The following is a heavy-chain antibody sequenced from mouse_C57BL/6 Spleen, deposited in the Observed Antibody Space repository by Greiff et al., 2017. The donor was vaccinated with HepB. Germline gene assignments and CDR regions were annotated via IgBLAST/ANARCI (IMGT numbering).Heavy chain of an antibody. CDR1: GYTFTSYW. CDR2: IDPSDSYT. V-gene: IGHV1-50*01. Sequence: QVQLQQSGAELVKPGASVKLSCKASGYTFTSYWMQWVKQRPGQGLEWIGEIDPSDSYTNYNQKFKGKATLTVDTSSSTAYLQLSSLTSEDSAVYYYASGYYGPYAMDYWGQGTSVTVSS. J-gene: IGHJ4*01. CDR3: ASGYYGPYAMDY. D-gene: IGHD1-1*01.